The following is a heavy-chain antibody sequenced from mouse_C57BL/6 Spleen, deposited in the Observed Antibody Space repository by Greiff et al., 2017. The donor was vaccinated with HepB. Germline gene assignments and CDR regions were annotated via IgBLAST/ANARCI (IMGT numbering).Heavy chain of an antibody. CDR2: IYPSDSET. D-gene: IGHD1-1*01. CDR3: ARPYYGSSFPLYFDY. J-gene: IGHJ2*01. Sequence: QVQLQQSGAELVRPGSSVKLSCKASGYTFTSYWMDWVKQRPGQGLEWIGNIYPSDSETHYNQKFKDKATLTVDKSSSTAYMQLSSLTSEDSAVYYCARPYYGSSFPLYFDYWGQGTTLTVSS. V-gene: IGHV1-61*01. CDR1: GYTFTSYW.